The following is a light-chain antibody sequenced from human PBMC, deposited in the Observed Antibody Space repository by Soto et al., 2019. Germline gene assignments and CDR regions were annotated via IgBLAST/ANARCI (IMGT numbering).Light chain of an antibody. V-gene: IGKV3-20*01. Sequence: EIVLTQSPGTLSLSPGERATLSCRASQSVSSSYLAWYQQKPGQAPRLLIYGASSRATGIPDRFSGSGSGTDFTLTISGLEPEDFAVYYCQQYGSSHGWTFGQGTKVEIK. J-gene: IGKJ1*01. CDR1: QSVSSSY. CDR2: GAS. CDR3: QQYGSSHGWT.